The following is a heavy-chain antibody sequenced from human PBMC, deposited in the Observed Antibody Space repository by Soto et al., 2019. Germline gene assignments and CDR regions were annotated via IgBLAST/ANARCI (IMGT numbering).Heavy chain of an antibody. V-gene: IGHV1-2*02. D-gene: IGHD3-10*01. CDR2: LKSDNGGT. CDR1: GYTFTGHY. CDR3: ARDLCPLGSGSACPLYGLDI. Sequence: QVQLVQSGAQVKPPGASVKVSCKASGYTFTGHYMHWVRQVSGKRLEHLGWLKSDNGGTYYAPKFQGRVTFTRDTSTTTAYMELSGLQSEDTAVYFCARDLCPLGSGSACPLYGLDIWGQGTTVVVS. J-gene: IGHJ6*02.